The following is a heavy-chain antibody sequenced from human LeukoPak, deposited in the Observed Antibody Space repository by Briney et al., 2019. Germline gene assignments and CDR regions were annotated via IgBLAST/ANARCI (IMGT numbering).Heavy chain of an antibody. V-gene: IGHV3-30*02. D-gene: IGHD2-2*01. CDR3: ATDIVVVPAVIDY. CDR1: GFTFSSYG. Sequence: GGSLRLSCAASGFTFSSYGMHWVRQAPGKGLEWVAFIRYDGSNKYYADSVKGRFTISRDNSKNTLCLQMNSLRAEDTAVYYCATDIVVVPAVIDYWGQGTLVTVSS. CDR2: IRYDGSNK. J-gene: IGHJ4*02.